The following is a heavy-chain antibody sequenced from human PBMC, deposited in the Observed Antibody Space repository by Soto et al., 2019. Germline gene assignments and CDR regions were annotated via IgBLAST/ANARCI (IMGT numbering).Heavy chain of an antibody. Sequence: GGSLRLSCAASGFTFSSYAMSWVRQAPGKGLEWVSAISGSGGSTYYADSVKGRFTISRDNSKNTLYLQMNSLRAEDTAVYYCAKDGGELEWLLDAFDIWGQGTMVTVSS. CDR2: ISGSGGST. CDR1: GFTFSSYA. D-gene: IGHD3-3*01. CDR3: AKDGGELEWLLDAFDI. V-gene: IGHV3-23*01. J-gene: IGHJ3*02.